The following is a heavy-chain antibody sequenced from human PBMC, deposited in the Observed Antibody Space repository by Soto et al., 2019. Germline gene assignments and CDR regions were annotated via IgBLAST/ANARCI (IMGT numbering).Heavy chain of an antibody. Sequence: PSETLSLTCAVYGGSFSGYYWSWIRQPPGKGLEWIGEINHSGSTNYNPSLKSRVTISVDTSKNQFSLKLSSVTAADTAVYYCARVGGYDFWSGYYYYYYYGMDVWGQGTTVTVSS. D-gene: IGHD3-3*01. CDR3: ARVGGYDFWSGYYYYYYYGMDV. CDR2: INHSGST. V-gene: IGHV4-34*01. J-gene: IGHJ6*02. CDR1: GGSFSGYY.